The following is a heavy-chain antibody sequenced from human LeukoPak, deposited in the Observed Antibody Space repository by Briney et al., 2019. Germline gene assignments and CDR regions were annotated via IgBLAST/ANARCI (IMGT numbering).Heavy chain of an antibody. V-gene: IGHV1-8*01. CDR3: ARGIRVVVPAAMGAHYWFDP. CDR2: MNPNSANT. CDR1: GYTLTSYD. Sequence: GASVKVSCKASGYTLTSYDINWVRQAAGQGLEWMGWMNPNSANTGFAQKFQGRVTMTTNTSISTAYMELSGLRSEDTAIYYCARGIRVVVPAAMGAHYWFDPWGQGTLVTVSS. D-gene: IGHD2-2*01. J-gene: IGHJ5*02.